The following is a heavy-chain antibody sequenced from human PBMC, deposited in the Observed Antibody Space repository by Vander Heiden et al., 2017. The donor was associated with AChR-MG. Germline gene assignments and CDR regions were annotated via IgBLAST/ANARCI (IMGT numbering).Heavy chain of an antibody. J-gene: IGHJ6*02. CDR3: TTDQWGGMDV. CDR2: IKSKTDGGTT. D-gene: IGHD7-27*01. V-gene: IGHV3-15*01. CDR1: GLTFSSAW. Sequence: EVQLVESGGGLVNPGGSLRLSFAASGLTFSSAWMSWVRQAPGKGLEWVGRIKSKTDGGTTDYAAPVKGRFTISRDDSKNTLFLQMNSLKTEDTAVYYCTTDQWGGMDVWGQGTTVTVSS.